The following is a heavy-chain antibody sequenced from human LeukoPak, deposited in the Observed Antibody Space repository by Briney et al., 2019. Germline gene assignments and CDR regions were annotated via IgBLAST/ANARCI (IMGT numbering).Heavy chain of an antibody. CDR3: AKDFSSSWTTRLDY. Sequence: GGSLRLSCVASGFTFSSYSMHWVSQAPGKGLEWVAVISYDGTNKFYADSVKGRFTISRDNSKNTLFVQMKSLRAEDTAEYYCAKDFSSSWTTRLDYWGQGTLVTVSS. J-gene: IGHJ4*02. V-gene: IGHV3-30-3*01. CDR2: ISYDGTNK. D-gene: IGHD6-13*01. CDR1: GFTFSSYS.